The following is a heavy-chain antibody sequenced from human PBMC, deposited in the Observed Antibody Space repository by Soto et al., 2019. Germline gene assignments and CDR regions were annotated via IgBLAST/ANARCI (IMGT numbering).Heavy chain of an antibody. CDR2: INHSGST. J-gene: IGHJ4*02. V-gene: IGHV4-34*01. CDR1: GGSFSGYY. D-gene: IGHD3-22*01. CDR3: ARWPYYDSSGSDY. Sequence: QVQLQQWGAGLLKPSETLSLTCAVYGGSFSGYYWSWIRQPPGKGLEWIGEINHSGSTNYNPSLKRRVTISVDTSKNQFSLKLSSVTAAATAVYYCARWPYYDSSGSDYWGQGTLVTVSS.